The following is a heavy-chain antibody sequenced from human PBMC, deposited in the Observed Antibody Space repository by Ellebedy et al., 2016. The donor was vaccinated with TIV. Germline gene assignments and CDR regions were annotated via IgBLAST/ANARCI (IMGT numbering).Heavy chain of an antibody. J-gene: IGHJ4*02. Sequence: GESLKISCAASGLTFSNYAVHWVRQAPGEGLEWVAVISYDGGNIYYADSVKGRFTISRDNSKNTLYLQMDSLRAEDTAVYYCARGHSGGYLASNSDYWGQGTLVTVSS. CDR3: ARGHSGGYLASNSDY. V-gene: IGHV3-30-3*01. D-gene: IGHD3-22*01. CDR1: GLTFSNYA. CDR2: ISYDGGNI.